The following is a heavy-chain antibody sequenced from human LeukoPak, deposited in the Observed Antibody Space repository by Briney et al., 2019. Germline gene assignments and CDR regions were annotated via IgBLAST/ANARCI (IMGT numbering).Heavy chain of an antibody. CDR1: GFTFSSYS. V-gene: IGHV3-21*01. D-gene: IGHD3-9*01. CDR3: ARDPQLRYFGDYRMDV. Sequence: PGGSLRLSCAASGFTFSSYSMSWVRQAPGKGLEWVSSISNSSSYIYYADSVKGRFTISRDNAKNSLYLQMNSLSADGTAVYYSARDPQLRYFGDYRMDVWGEGRTVTASS. CDR2: ISNSSSYI. J-gene: IGHJ6*04.